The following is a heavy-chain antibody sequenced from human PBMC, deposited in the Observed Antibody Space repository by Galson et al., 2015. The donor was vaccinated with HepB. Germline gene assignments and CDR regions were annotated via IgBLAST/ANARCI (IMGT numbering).Heavy chain of an antibody. D-gene: IGHD1-26*01. CDR3: ARDFPPLYSGSYGGKGGFDY. CDR2: TYYRSKWYN. Sequence: CAISGDSVSSNSAAWNWIRQSPSRGLEWLGRTYYRSKWYNDYAVSAKSRITINPDTSKNQFSLQLNSVTPEDTAVYYCARDFPPLYSGSYGGKGGFDYWGQGTLVTVSS. J-gene: IGHJ4*02. CDR1: GDSVSSNSAA. V-gene: IGHV6-1*01.